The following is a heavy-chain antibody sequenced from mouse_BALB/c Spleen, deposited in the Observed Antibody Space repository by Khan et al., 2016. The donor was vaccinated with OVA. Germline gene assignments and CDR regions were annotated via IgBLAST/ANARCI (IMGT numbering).Heavy chain of an antibody. CDR3: ARRGLRWDFDY. CDR2: INPSTAYT. CDR1: GYTFINYW. J-gene: IGHJ2*01. Sequence: QVQLKQSGAELAKPGASVKMSCKASGYTFINYWILWVKQRPGQGLEWIGYINPSTAYTEYNQNFKDKATLTADKSSSTAYIQLSSLTSEDSAVYYCARRGLRWDFDYWGQGTTLTVSS. V-gene: IGHV1-7*01. D-gene: IGHD1-1*01.